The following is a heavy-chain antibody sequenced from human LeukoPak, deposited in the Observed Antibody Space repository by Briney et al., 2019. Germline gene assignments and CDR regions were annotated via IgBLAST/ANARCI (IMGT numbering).Heavy chain of an antibody. D-gene: IGHD6-13*01. CDR1: GGTFSSYA. CDR2: IIPIFGTA. V-gene: IGHV1-69*13. CDR3: ARTLAAAGNPSSFHFDY. J-gene: IGHJ4*02. Sequence: SVKVPCKASGGTFSSYAISWVRQAPGQGLEWMGGIIPIFGTANYAQKFQGRVTITADESTSTAYMELSSLRSEDTAVYYCARTLAAAGNPSSFHFDYWGQGTLVTVSS.